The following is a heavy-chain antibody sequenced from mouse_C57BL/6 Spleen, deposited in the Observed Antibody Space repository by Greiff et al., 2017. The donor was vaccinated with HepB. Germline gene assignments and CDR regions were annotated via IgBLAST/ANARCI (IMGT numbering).Heavy chain of an antibody. V-gene: IGHV1-62-2*01. CDR2: FYPGSGSI. J-gene: IGHJ1*03. CDR1: GYTFTEYT. Sequence: QVQLKQSGAELVKPGASVKLSCKASGYTFTEYTIHWVKQRSGQGLEWIGWFYPGSGSIKYNEKFKDKATLTADKSSSTVYMELSRLTSEDSAVYFCARHEEGYGSSSYWYFDVWGTGTTVTVSS. D-gene: IGHD1-1*01. CDR3: ARHEEGYGSSSYWYFDV.